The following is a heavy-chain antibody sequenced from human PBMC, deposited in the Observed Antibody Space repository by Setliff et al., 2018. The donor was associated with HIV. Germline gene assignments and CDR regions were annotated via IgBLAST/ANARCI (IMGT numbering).Heavy chain of an antibody. V-gene: IGHV3-66*01. CDR2: IYSGGST. Sequence: GGSLRLSCAASGFTVSSNYMNWVRQAPGKGLEWVSVIYSGGSTYYADSVKGRFSISRDNSKNTLYLQMNSLRAEDTAVYYCARGRDASRQRMDVWGKGTTVTVSS. CDR1: GFTVSSNY. J-gene: IGHJ6*04. D-gene: IGHD1-1*01. CDR3: ARGRDASRQRMDV.